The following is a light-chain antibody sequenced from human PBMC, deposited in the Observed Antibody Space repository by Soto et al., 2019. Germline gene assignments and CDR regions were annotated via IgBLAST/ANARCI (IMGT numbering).Light chain of an antibody. CDR1: SGDVGSYNY. Sequence: QSALTQPASVSGSPGQSITISCTGTSGDVGSYNYVSWYQQHPGKAPKLMIYEVRGRPSGISSRFSGSKSGNTASLTISGLQTEGEADYYCSSYTSSSMLFXTGTKRTVL. CDR2: EVR. CDR3: SSYTSSSML. V-gene: IGLV2-14*01. J-gene: IGLJ1*01.